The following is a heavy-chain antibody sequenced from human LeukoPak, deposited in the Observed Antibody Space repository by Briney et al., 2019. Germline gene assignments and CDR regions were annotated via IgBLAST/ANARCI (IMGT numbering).Heavy chain of an antibody. CDR2: IHYRGTT. Sequence: SETLSLTCSVSGASINSYYWNWIRQSPGKGLEWLGNIHYRGTTNYNPSLKSRVTLSLDSSKSQFALKVTSVTAADTAVYYCASGAARREGDAFDIWGQGTMVTVSS. CDR1: GASINSYY. CDR3: ASGAARREGDAFDI. J-gene: IGHJ3*02. D-gene: IGHD6-6*01. V-gene: IGHV4-59*13.